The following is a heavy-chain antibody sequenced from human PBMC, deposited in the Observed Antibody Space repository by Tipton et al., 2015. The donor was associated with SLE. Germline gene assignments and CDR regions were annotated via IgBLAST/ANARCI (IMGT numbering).Heavy chain of an antibody. CDR3: ARTLDALDI. Sequence: TLSLTCTVSGVSISSASYYWNWIRQPAGKGLEWIGRAYTTGSPYYNPSLESRVAISMDTSKNQFSLKLTAVTAADTAVYYCARTLDALDIWGQGTTVTVSS. J-gene: IGHJ3*02. V-gene: IGHV4-61*02. CDR1: GVSISSASYY. CDR2: AYTTGSP.